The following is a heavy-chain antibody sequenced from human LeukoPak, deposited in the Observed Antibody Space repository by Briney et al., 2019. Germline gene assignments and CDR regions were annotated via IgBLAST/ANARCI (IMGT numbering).Heavy chain of an antibody. D-gene: IGHD2-2*01. Sequence: GGSLRLSCAASGFTFSSYAMSWVRQAPGKGLEWVSAISGSGGSTYYADSVKGRFTISRDNSKNTLYLQMNSLRAEDTAVFYCARGGATRYCSDTSCCPASGGGYFDLWGRGTLVTVSS. J-gene: IGHJ2*01. CDR2: ISGSGGST. CDR1: GFTFSSYA. CDR3: ARGGATRYCSDTSCCPASGGGYFDL. V-gene: IGHV3-23*01.